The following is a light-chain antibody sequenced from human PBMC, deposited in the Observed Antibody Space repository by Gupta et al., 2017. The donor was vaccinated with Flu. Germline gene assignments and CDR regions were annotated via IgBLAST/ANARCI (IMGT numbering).Light chain of an antibody. CDR2: GAS. CDR3: QQYGSSYT. Sequence: PGTLSLSPGERATLSCRASQSVSSGYLAWYQQNPGQAPRLLIYGASSRATGIPDRFSGSGSGTDFTLTISRLEPEDFAVYYCQQYGSSYTFGQGTKLEIK. CDR1: QSVSSGY. J-gene: IGKJ2*01. V-gene: IGKV3-20*01.